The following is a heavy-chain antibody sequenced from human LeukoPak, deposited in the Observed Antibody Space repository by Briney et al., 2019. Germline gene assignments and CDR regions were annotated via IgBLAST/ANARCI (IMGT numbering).Heavy chain of an antibody. V-gene: IGHV3-23*01. J-gene: IGHJ6*02. CDR2: IGRYGGDI. CDR3: ASQGGLLWFGELSGGMDV. Sequence: GGSLRLSCAASGFTFSSYAMTWVRQAPGKGLEWVSVIGRYGGDIQYADSVKGRFTISRDNSKNTLYLQMNSLRAEDTAVYYCASQGGLLWFGELSGGMDVWGQGTTVTVSS. CDR1: GFTFSSYA. D-gene: IGHD3-10*01.